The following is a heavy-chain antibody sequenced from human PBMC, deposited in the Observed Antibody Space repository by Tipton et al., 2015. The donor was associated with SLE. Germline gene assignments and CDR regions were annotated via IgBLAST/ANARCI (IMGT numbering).Heavy chain of an antibody. CDR2: TYYRSKWYN. CDR3: SRVSSGWYGIGWFDP. V-gene: IGHV6-1*01. CDR1: GGSISSHY. J-gene: IGHJ5*02. D-gene: IGHD6-19*01. Sequence: TLSLTCTVSGGSISSHYWSWIRQSPSRGLEWLGRTYYRSKWYNDYAVSVKSRITINPDTSKNQFSLQLNSVTPEDTAVYYCSRVSSGWYGIGWFDPWGQGTLVTVSS.